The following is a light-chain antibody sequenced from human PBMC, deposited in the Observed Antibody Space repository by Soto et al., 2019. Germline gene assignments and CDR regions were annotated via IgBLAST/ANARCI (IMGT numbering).Light chain of an antibody. CDR3: QQYYSTLIT. J-gene: IGKJ5*01. V-gene: IGKV4-1*01. CDR1: QSVLYSSNNKNY. Sequence: DIVMTQSPDSLAVSLGERATLNCKSSQSVLYSSNNKNYLAWYKQKPGQPPKLLISWASTRESGVPDRFSGSGSGTNFTLTSSSLQAEDVAVYYCQQYYSTLITFGQGTRLEIK. CDR2: WAS.